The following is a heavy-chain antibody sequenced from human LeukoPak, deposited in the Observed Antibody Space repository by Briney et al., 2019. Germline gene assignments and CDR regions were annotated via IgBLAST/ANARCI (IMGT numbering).Heavy chain of an antibody. V-gene: IGHV4-61*01. J-gene: IGHJ3*02. CDR3: ARDQGITLTDLDAFDI. Sequence: PSETLSLTCTVSGGSISSSSYYWSWIRQPPGKGLEWIGYIYYSGSTNYNPSLKSRVTISVDTSKNQFSLKLSSVTAADTAVYYCARDQGITLTDLDAFDIWGQGTMVTVSS. CDR1: GGSISSSSYY. D-gene: IGHD3-10*01. CDR2: IYYSGST.